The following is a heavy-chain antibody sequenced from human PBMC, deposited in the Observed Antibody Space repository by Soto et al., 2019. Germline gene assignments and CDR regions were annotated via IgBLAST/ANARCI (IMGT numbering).Heavy chain of an antibody. CDR2: IYHSGTT. J-gene: IGHJ4*02. CDR3: AREVALTSCFDN. D-gene: IGHD5-12*01. V-gene: IGHV4-31*03. Sequence: SETLSLTCTVSGGSISSGGYYWSWIRQHPGKGLEWIGYIYHSGTTYYNPSLKSRVTISVDTSKNQFSLKLTSVTAADTAVYFCAREVALTSCFDNWGQGTLVTVSS. CDR1: GGSISSGGYY.